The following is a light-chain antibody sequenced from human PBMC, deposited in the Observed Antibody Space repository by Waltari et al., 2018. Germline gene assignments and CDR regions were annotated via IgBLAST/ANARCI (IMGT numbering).Light chain of an antibody. J-gene: IGLJ2*01. V-gene: IGLV3-27*01. Sequence: SSELTQPSSVSVSPGQTAKITCAGAVLAETSARSFQQKPGQAPVLIIYKDIERPSGIPERFSGSTSGTTVTLTISGAQVDDEADYYCYSATDKNLFFGGGTKLTVL. CDR3: YSATDKNLF. CDR2: KDI. CDR1: VLAETS.